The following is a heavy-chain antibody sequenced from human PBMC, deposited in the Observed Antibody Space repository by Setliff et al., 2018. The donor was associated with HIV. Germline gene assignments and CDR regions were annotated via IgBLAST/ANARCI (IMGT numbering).Heavy chain of an antibody. CDR2: ISNYGSP. CDR3: AGQDIGAVPALGAFDI. Sequence: SETLSLTCTVSGDSISNGSNYWSWIRQPPGRGLEWIGYISNYGSPSYSPSLESRVTISMDTSKSQFSLRLTSVTAADTAVYYCAGQDIGAVPALGAFDIWGQGTMVTVSS. J-gene: IGHJ3*02. V-gene: IGHV4-61*01. CDR1: GDSISNGSNY. D-gene: IGHD2-2*01.